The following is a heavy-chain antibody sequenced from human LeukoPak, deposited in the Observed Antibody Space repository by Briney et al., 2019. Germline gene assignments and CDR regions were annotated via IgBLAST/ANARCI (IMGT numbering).Heavy chain of an antibody. D-gene: IGHD2-21*02. CDR2: INPNSGGT. V-gene: IGHV1-2*02. J-gene: IGHJ4*02. Sequence: ASVTDSCKDSGYMSTGYYMYWARQAPGQGLEWMGWINPNSGGTNYAQKFQGRVTMTRDTSISTAYMELSSLRSDDTAVYYCARGYCSGDCFTLFDYWGQGTLVTVSS. CDR1: GYMSTGYY. CDR3: ARGYCSGDCFTLFDY.